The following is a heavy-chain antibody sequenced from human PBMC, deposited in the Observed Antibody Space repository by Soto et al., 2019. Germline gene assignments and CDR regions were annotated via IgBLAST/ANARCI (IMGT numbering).Heavy chain of an antibody. J-gene: IGHJ4*02. Sequence: QVQLVQSGAEVKKPGASVKVSCKTSGYTFTNFGLSWVRQAPGQGLKWMGWISGYNGNTNYAQNFQGRITITKETSTRTAYRELWSLRSNDTAVYYSARGGTPIDYWGQGTLVTVSS. V-gene: IGHV1-18*01. CDR2: ISGYNGNT. CDR1: GYTFTNFG. D-gene: IGHD3-16*01. CDR3: ARGGTPIDY.